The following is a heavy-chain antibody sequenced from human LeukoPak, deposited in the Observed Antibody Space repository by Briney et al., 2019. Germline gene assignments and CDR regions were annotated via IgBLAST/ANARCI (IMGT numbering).Heavy chain of an antibody. D-gene: IGHD3-9*01. CDR2: ISYDGSNK. CDR1: GFTFSSYV. CDR3: ARGPDYDILADYFDY. V-gene: IGHV3-30*04. J-gene: IGHJ4*02. Sequence: PGGSLRLSCAASGFTFSSYVMHWVRQAPGKGLEWVAVISYDGSNKFYADSVRGRFTISRDNSKNTLFLQMNSLRPEDTAVYYCARGPDYDILADYFDYWGQGTLVTVSS.